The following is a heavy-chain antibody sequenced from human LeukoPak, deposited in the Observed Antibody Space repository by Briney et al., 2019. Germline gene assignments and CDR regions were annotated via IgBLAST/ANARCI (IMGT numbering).Heavy chain of an antibody. Sequence: PGGSLRLSCAASGFTFDDYAMHWVRQAPGKGLEGVSLISGDGGSTYYADSVKGRFTISRDNSKNSLYLQMNSLRTEDTALYYCAKDPAITMIAHSVLDYWGQGTLVTVSS. D-gene: IGHD3-22*01. CDR1: GFTFDDYA. J-gene: IGHJ4*02. CDR2: ISGDGGST. V-gene: IGHV3-43*02. CDR3: AKDPAITMIAHSVLDY.